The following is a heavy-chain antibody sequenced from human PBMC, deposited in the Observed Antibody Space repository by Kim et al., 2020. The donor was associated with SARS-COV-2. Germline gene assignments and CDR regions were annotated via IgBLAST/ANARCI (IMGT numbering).Heavy chain of an antibody. J-gene: IGHJ4*02. CDR3: AREYCTNGVCYMIDY. Sequence: ASVKVSCKASGYTFTSYAMNWVRQAPGQGLEWMGWINTNTGNPTYAQGFTGRFVFSLDTSVSTAYLQISSLKAEDTAVYYCAREYCTNGVCYMIDYWGQGTLVTVSS. V-gene: IGHV7-4-1*02. D-gene: IGHD2-8*01. CDR2: INTNTGNP. CDR1: GYTFTSYA.